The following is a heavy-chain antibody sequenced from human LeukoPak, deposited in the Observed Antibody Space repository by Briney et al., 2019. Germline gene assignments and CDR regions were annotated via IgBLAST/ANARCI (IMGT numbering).Heavy chain of an antibody. Sequence: PGGSLRLFCAASGFTFSRYGMHWVRKAPGKGLEWVAFIRYNGNNQYYADSVKGRFTISRDNSKNTLYLQMNSLKGDDTAVYYCAKDSAFYYIDVWGKGTTVIISS. J-gene: IGHJ6*03. CDR2: IRYNGNNQ. CDR1: GFTFSRYG. V-gene: IGHV3-30*02. D-gene: IGHD3-10*01. CDR3: AKDSAFYYIDV.